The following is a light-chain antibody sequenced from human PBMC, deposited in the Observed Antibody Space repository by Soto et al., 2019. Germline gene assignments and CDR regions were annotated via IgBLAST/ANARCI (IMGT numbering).Light chain of an antibody. Sequence: VLTHPPVTLSLSPGERATLSCRASQSVTTQLAWYQQQPGQAPRLIIHGASSRATGVPDRITGSGSGTDFTLSISRLEPEDFAIYYCLQDYTYPRTFGGGTKVDIK. CDR1: QSVTTQ. J-gene: IGKJ4*01. CDR3: LQDYTYPRT. CDR2: GAS. V-gene: IGKV3-20*01.